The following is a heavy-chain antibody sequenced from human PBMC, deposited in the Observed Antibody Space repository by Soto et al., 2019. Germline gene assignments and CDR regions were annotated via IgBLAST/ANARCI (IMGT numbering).Heavy chain of an antibody. CDR3: ASAGDYYYYMDV. V-gene: IGHV4-31*03. Sequence: PSETLSLTCTVSGGSISSGCYYWSWIRQHPGKGLEWIGYIYYSGSTYYNPSLKSRVTISVDTSKNQFSLKLSSVTAADTAVYYCASAGDYYYYMDVWGKGTTVTVSS. CDR1: GGSISSGCYY. CDR2: IYYSGST. J-gene: IGHJ6*03.